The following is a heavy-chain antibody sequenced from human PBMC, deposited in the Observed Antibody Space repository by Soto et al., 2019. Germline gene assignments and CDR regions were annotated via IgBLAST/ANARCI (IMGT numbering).Heavy chain of an antibody. CDR1: GGTFSSYA. J-gene: IGHJ6*02. CDR2: FIPMFNRP. CDR3: ARGQFHHVSHYYSALDV. V-gene: IGHV1-69*01. Sequence: QVQLVQSGAEVKKPGSSVKVSCKASGGTFSSYAISWVRQAPGQGLEWMGGFIPMFNRPHSARKFQGRVTITADESTRTAYMDLSSLRSEDTAVYYCARGQFHHVSHYYSALDVWGQGTTVTVSS.